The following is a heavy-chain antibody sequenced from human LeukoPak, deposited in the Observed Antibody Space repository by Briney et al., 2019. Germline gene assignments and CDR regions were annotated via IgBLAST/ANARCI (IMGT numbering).Heavy chain of an antibody. CDR1: GFTFSSYA. CDR2: ISGSGVST. D-gene: IGHD3-22*01. V-gene: IGHV3-23*01. J-gene: IGHJ4*02. CDR3: ARETGYYDSSGTKRGYFDY. Sequence: GGSLRLSCAASGFTFSSYAMSWVRQAPGKGLEWVSAISGSGVSTYYADSVKGRFTISRDNSKNTLYLQMNSLRAEDTAVYYCARETGYYDSSGTKRGYFDYWGQGTLVTVSS.